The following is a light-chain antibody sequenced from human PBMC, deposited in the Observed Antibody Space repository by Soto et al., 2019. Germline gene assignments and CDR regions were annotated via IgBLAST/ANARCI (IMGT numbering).Light chain of an antibody. J-gene: IGKJ1*01. Sequence: EIILTQSPDTLSLSPGERATLSCRASQNVDSNYLAWYQQRPGQAPRLLIYGASTAATGIPARFSGSGSGTDFTLTISRLEPEDFAVYYCQQYNNLPWTFGQGTKVDIK. CDR3: QQYNNLPWT. V-gene: IGKV3-20*01. CDR1: QNVDSNY. CDR2: GAS.